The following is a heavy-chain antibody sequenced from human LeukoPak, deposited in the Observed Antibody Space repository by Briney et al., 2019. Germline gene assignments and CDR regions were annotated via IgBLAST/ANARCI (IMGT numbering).Heavy chain of an antibody. V-gene: IGHV4-59*01. CDR3: ARTTMVRGTYYMDV. D-gene: IGHD3-10*01. CDR2: THYSGST. Sequence: SETLSLTCTASGGSINSYYWSWIRQPPGKGLQWIGCTHYSGSTNYNPSLKSRVTISVDTSKNQFSLKLSSVTAADTAVYYCARTTMVRGTYYMDVWGKGTTVTISS. CDR1: GGSINSYY. J-gene: IGHJ6*03.